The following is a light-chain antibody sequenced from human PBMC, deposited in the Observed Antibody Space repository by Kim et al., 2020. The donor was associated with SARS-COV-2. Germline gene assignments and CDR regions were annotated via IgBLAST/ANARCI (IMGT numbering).Light chain of an antibody. J-gene: IGLJ1*01. CDR1: SSDIGAYNY. Sequence: QSALTQPASVSGSPGQSITISCTGTSSDIGAYNYVSWYQQNPGKAPKLMIYDVTTRPSGVSVRFSGSKSGNTASLTISGLQVEDEADYYCSSFTGTGTFAFGTGTKVTV. CDR3: SSFTGTGTFA. CDR2: DVT. V-gene: IGLV2-14*01.